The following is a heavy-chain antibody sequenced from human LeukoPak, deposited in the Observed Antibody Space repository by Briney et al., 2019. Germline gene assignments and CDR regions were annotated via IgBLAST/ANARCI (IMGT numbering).Heavy chain of an antibody. J-gene: IGHJ6*03. D-gene: IGHD6-13*01. CDR2: INPNSGGT. Sequence: ASVKVSCKASGYTFTGYYMHWVRQAPGQGLEWMGWINPNSGGTNYAQKFQGRVTMTRDTSISTAYMELSRLRSDDTAVYYCARDGQQLGDYYYYYMDVWGKGTTVTVSS. V-gene: IGHV1-2*02. CDR3: ARDGQQLGDYYYYYMDV. CDR1: GYTFTGYY.